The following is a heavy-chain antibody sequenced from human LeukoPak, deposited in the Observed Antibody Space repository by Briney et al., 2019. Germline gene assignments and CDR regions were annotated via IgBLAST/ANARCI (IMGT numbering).Heavy chain of an antibody. CDR3: ARGMKAIQALVVPAATLPTDAFDI. D-gene: IGHD2-2*01. J-gene: IGHJ3*02. CDR2: IIPIFGTS. Sequence: GSSVNVSCQSSGGTFSSYAISWVRQAPGQGLEWMGGIIPIFGTSNYAQKFQGRDTITADESTSTAYMELSSLRSEDTAVYYCARGMKAIQALVVPAATLPTDAFDIWGQGTMVTVSS. V-gene: IGHV1-69*01. CDR1: GGTFSSYA.